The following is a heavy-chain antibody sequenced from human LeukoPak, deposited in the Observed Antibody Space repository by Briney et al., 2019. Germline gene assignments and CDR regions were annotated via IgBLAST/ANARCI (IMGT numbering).Heavy chain of an antibody. CDR3: ARGALGGRALLNC. D-gene: IGHD1-26*01. J-gene: IGHJ4*02. V-gene: IGHV1-8*01. CDR2: VNPDTGNT. Sequence: ASVKVSCKASGYTFTSHDINWVRQAPGQGLEWMGWVNPDTGNTGYAQKFQGRVTMTSNTSMSTAYMELSSLRSEDTAVYYCARGALGGRALLNCWGQGTLVAVSS. CDR1: GYTFTSHD.